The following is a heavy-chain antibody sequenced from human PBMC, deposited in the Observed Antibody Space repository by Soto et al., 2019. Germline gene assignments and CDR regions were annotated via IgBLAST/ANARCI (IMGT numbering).Heavy chain of an antibody. D-gene: IGHD4-17*01. CDR2: IWYDGSNK. Sequence: QVQLVESGGGVVQPGRSLRLSCAASGFTFSSYGMHWVRQAPGKGLEWVAVIWYDGSNKYYADSVKGRFTISRDNSKNTLYLQMNSLRAEDTAVYYCARDYGDYQYYFDYWGQGTLVTVSS. V-gene: IGHV3-33*01. J-gene: IGHJ4*02. CDR1: GFTFSSYG. CDR3: ARDYGDYQYYFDY.